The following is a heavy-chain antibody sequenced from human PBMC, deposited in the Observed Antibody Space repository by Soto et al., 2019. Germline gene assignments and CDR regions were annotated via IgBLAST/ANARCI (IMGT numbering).Heavy chain of an antibody. CDR3: AKGVELDV. D-gene: IGHD1-26*01. V-gene: IGHV3-23*01. J-gene: IGHJ6*04. CDR1: GFSFSSFA. Sequence: EVLLLESGGGLVQPGGSLRLSCEASGFSFSSFAMNWVRQAPGKGLEWVSAIGDSGASTYYADSVKGRFTISRDNSRNTLYLQLNSLRAEDTAVYYCAKGVELDVWGNGTTATVSS. CDR2: IGDSGAST.